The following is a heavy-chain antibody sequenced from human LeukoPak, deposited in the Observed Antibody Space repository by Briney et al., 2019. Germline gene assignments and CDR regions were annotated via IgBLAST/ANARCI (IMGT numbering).Heavy chain of an antibody. D-gene: IGHD1-26*01. J-gene: IGHJ4*02. CDR1: GGSISSTNW. V-gene: IGHV4-4*02. CDR3: SRESGAFCPFGY. Sequence: PSETLSLTCGVSGGSISSTNWWSWVRPPPGEGLGWIVEISLSGATNYNPSLTGRVTMSLARSRNQLSLTLTSVTAADTAVYYCSRESGAFCPFGYWGQGTLVIVPT. CDR2: ISLSGAT.